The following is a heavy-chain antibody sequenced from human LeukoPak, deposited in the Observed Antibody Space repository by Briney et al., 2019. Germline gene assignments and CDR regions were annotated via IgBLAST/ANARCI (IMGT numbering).Heavy chain of an antibody. CDR2: INHSGST. V-gene: IGHV4-34*01. CDR3: ARTYRYGYYYYYYYYMDV. J-gene: IGHJ6*03. Sequence: PSETLSLTCAVYGGSFSGYYWSWIRQPPGKGLEWIGEINHSGSTNYNPSLKSRVTISVDTSKNQFSLKLSSVTAADTAVYYCARTYRYGYYYYYYYYMDVWGKGTTVTVSS. CDR1: GGSFSGYY. D-gene: IGHD5-24*01.